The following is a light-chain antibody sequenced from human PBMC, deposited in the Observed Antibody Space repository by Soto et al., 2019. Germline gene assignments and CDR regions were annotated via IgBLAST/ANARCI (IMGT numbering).Light chain of an antibody. CDR2: GAS. CDR3: QHYNNWPPLT. V-gene: IGKV3-15*01. J-gene: IGKJ4*01. Sequence: EIVMTQSPATLSLSPGERATLSCRASQSISSNLALYQQKPGQAPRLLIYGASTRAPDIPARFSGSGSGTEFTLTISSLQSADFAVYYCQHYNNWPPLTFGGGTKVEIK. CDR1: QSISSN.